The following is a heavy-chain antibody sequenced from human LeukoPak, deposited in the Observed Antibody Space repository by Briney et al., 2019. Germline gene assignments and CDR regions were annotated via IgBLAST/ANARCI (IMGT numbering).Heavy chain of an antibody. CDR2: IYYSGST. D-gene: IGHD6-19*01. Sequence: SETLSLTCTVSGGSISSYYWSWIRQPPGKGLEWIGYIYYSGSTNYNPSLKSRVTISVDTSKNQFSLKLSSVTAADTAVYYCARQVAVAGPFDYWGQGTLVTVSS. V-gene: IGHV4-59*01. J-gene: IGHJ4*01. CDR3: ARQVAVAGPFDY. CDR1: GGSISSYY.